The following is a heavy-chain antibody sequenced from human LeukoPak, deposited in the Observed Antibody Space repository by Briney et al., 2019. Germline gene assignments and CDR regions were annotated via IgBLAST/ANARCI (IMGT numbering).Heavy chain of an antibody. Sequence: GGSLRLSCAASGFTFSSYEMNWVRQAPGKGLEWVSYISSSGSTIYYADSVKGRFTISRDNAKNSLYLQMNSLRAEDTAVYYCAKDINKYCSSTSCYGDFDYWGQGTLVTVSS. J-gene: IGHJ4*02. CDR2: ISSSGSTI. CDR3: AKDINKYCSSTSCYGDFDY. D-gene: IGHD2-2*01. V-gene: IGHV3-48*03. CDR1: GFTFSSYE.